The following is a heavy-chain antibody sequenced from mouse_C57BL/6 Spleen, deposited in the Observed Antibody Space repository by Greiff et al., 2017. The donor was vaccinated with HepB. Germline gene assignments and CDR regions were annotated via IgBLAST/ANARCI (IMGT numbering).Heavy chain of an antibody. CDR3: ARLSRNYFDY. CDR2: ISSGSSTI. CDR1: GFTFSDYG. V-gene: IGHV5-17*01. J-gene: IGHJ2*01. Sequence: DVQLVESGGGLVKPGGSLKLSCAASGFTFSDYGMHWVRQAPEKGLEWVAYISSGSSTIYYADTVKGRFTISRDNAKNTLFLQMTSLRSEDTAMYYCARLSRNYFDYWGQGTTLTVSS.